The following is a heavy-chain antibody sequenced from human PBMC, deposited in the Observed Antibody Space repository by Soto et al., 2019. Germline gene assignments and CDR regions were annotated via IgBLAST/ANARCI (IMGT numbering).Heavy chain of an antibody. CDR1: GGSISSYY. V-gene: IGHV4-59*08. J-gene: IGHJ4*02. CDR3: AIHPQLLRYFDWLPEPYFDY. CDR2: IYYSGST. Sequence: PSETLSLTCTVSGGSISSYYWSWIRQPPGKGLEWIGYIYYSGSTNYTPSLKSRVTISVDTSKNQFSLKLSSVTAADTAVYYCAIHPQLLRYFDWLPEPYFDYWGQGTLVTVSS. D-gene: IGHD3-9*01.